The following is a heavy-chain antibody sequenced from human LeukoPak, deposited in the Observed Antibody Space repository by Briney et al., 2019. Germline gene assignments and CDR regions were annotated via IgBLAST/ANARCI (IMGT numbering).Heavy chain of an antibody. CDR2: LTHIFRRT. D-gene: IGHD3-10*01. Sequence: SVKVSCKASGGTFRTYPISWVRQAPGQGLEWMGGLTHIFRRTNYTQKFQERLIITTDESYCTAYMELRDLRSDDTALYYCATSGSGRSWDWFAPWGQGTLVIVSS. CDR1: GGTFRTYP. CDR3: ATSGSGRSWDWFAP. J-gene: IGHJ5*02. V-gene: IGHV1-69*05.